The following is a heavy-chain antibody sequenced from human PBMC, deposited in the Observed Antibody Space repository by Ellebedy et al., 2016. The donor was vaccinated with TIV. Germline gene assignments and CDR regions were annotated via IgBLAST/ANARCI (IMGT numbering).Heavy chain of an antibody. CDR3: VRDLHWAFDI. V-gene: IGHV3-23*01. Sequence: GESLKISCATSGFTFYSHDVNWVRQAPGKGLEWVSAISGSGDTTYYADSVKGRFTISRDNAKNSLYLQMNSLRDADTAVYYCVRDLHWAFDIWGQGTVVTVSS. D-gene: IGHD1-1*01. CDR1: GFTFYSHD. CDR2: ISGSGDTT. J-gene: IGHJ3*02.